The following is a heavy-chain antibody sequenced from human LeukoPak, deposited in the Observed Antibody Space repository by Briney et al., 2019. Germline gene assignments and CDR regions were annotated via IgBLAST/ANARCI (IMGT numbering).Heavy chain of an antibody. V-gene: IGHV4-39*01. Sequence: KPSETLSLTCTVSGGSISSRSDYWGWIRQTPGKGLEWIGNLDSSGSTYYNPSLKSRVTISVGTSKNQFSLNLRSVTAADTAIYFCSRSHDYGGLYFYYYMDVWGKGTTVTVSS. CDR3: SRSHDYGGLYFYYYMDV. D-gene: IGHD4-17*01. CDR1: GGSISSRSDY. J-gene: IGHJ6*03. CDR2: LDSSGST.